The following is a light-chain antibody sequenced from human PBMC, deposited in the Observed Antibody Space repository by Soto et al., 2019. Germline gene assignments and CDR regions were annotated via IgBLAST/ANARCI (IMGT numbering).Light chain of an antibody. CDR3: QQSNSSPPT. CDR1: QSITNY. Sequence: DIQMTQSPSALCASKGDRVAITGRASQSITNYLNWYQHKPGQAPNILIYAASTLQAGVPSRFRGSGSGTDFTLTISSLQPEDFSTYFCQQSNSSPPTFGGGTKVDIK. J-gene: IGKJ4*01. CDR2: AAS. V-gene: IGKV1-39*01.